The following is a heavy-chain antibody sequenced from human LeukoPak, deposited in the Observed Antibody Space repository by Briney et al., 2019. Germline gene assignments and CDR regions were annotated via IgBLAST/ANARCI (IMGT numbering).Heavy chain of an antibody. CDR2: INPSSGTT. Sequence: ASVKVSCKASGYTFTNYYMVWVRQAPGQGLEWMGIINPSSGTTNYAQKFQGRVTMARDMSTSTVYMELGSLRSEDTAVYYCARGPHKRTYDRDNWFDPWGQGTLVTVSS. CDR1: GYTFTNYY. V-gene: IGHV1-46*01. D-gene: IGHD3-3*01. CDR3: ARGPHKRTYDRDNWFDP. J-gene: IGHJ5*02.